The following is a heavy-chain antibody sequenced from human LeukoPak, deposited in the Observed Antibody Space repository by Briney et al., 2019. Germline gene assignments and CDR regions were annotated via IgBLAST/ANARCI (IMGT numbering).Heavy chain of an antibody. CDR3: AKKGYSSSSALDY. CDR2: ISWNSGSI. D-gene: IGHD6-6*01. V-gene: IGHV3-9*01. Sequence: PGGSLRLSCAASGFTFDDYAMHWVRQAPGKGLEWVSGISWNSGSIGYADSVKGRFTISRDNAKNSLYLQMNSLGAEDTGLYYCAKKGYSSSSALDYWGQGTLVTVSS. CDR1: GFTFDDYA. J-gene: IGHJ4*02.